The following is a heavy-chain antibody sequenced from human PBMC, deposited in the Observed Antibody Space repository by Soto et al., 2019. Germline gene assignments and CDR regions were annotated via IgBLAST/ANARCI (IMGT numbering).Heavy chain of an antibody. CDR3: ARHGFYGDFSSNYFDP. CDR1: GYSFTNYW. V-gene: IGHV5-51*01. J-gene: IGHJ5*02. D-gene: IGHD4-17*01. CDR2: IYPSDSDT. Sequence: GESLKISRKGSGYSFTNYWIAWVRQMPGKGLEYMGIIYPSDSDTRYSPSFQGQVTISADKSISTAYLQWSGLKASDTAIYYCARHGFYGDFSSNYFDPWGQGTLVTVSS.